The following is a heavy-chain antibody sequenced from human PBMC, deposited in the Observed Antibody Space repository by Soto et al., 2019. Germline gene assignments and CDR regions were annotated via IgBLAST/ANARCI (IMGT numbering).Heavy chain of an antibody. V-gene: IGHV1-18*01. D-gene: IGHD5-18*01. CDR2: IGGYKGNT. CDR1: GYTFTNYG. J-gene: IGHJ4*02. Sequence: QVQLVQSGAEVREPGASVKVSCKASGYTFTNYGVSWVRQAPGQGLEWMGWIGGYKGNTNYAQKLQGRVTLTTDTSTSTDYMGLRSLRSEDTAVYYCAPHTLDTGMPSGYWGQGTLVTVSS. CDR3: APHTLDTGMPSGY.